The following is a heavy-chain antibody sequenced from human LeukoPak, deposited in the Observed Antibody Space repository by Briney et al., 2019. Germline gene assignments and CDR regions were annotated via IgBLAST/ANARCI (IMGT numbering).Heavy chain of an antibody. Sequence: AGGSLRLSCAASGFTFSNYWMSWVRQAPGKGLEWVANIKQDGSENYYVDSVKGRFTISRDNSKNTLYLQMNSVRAEDTAVYYCAREVVGHVDTAMVLDYWGQGTLVTVSS. J-gene: IGHJ4*02. D-gene: IGHD5-18*01. CDR1: GFTFSNYW. V-gene: IGHV3-7*01. CDR3: AREVVGHVDTAMVLDY. CDR2: IKQDGSEN.